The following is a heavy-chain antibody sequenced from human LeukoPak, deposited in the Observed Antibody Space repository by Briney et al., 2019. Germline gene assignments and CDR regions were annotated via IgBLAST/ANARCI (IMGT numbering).Heavy chain of an antibody. J-gene: IGHJ4*02. CDR2: IDWNDDK. V-gene: IGHV2-70*11. CDR1: GFSLGTSPMC. D-gene: IGHD5-24*01. CDR3: ARGGYKSHFDY. Sequence: SGPALVKPTQTLTLTCTFSGFSLGTSPMCVSWIRRPPGRALEWLARIDWNDDKYYSTSLKTRLTISKDTSKNQVVLTMTNMDPVDTATYYCARGGYKSHFDYWGQGTLVTVSS.